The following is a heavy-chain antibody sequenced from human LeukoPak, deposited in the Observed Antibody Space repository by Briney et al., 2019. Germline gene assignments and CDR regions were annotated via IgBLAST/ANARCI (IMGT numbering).Heavy chain of an antibody. J-gene: IGHJ6*03. CDR2: IYYSGST. D-gene: IGHD1-7*01. Sequence: PSETLSLTCTVSGGSISSYYWSWIRQPPGKGLEWIGYIYYSGSTNYNPSLKSRVTISVDTSKNQFSLKLSSVTAADTAVYYCASNWNYPNYYYSYMDVWGKGTTVTVSS. CDR1: GGSISSYY. V-gene: IGHV4-59*01. CDR3: ASNWNYPNYYYSYMDV.